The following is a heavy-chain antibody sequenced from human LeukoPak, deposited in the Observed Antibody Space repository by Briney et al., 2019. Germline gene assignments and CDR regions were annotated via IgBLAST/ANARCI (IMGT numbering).Heavy chain of an antibody. CDR1: GFTVSSNY. Sequence: GGSLRLSCAASGFTVSSNYMSWVRQAPGKGLEWVSVIYSGGSTYYADSVKGRFTISRDNSKNTLYLQMNSLSAEDTAVYYCASSLFGDYGWFDPWGREPWSPSPQ. CDR3: ASSLFGDYGWFDP. J-gene: IGHJ5*02. CDR2: IYSGGST. V-gene: IGHV3-66*01. D-gene: IGHD4-17*01.